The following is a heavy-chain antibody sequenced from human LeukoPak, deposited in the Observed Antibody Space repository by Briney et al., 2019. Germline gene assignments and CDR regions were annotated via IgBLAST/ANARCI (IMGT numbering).Heavy chain of an antibody. D-gene: IGHD5-12*01. J-gene: IGHJ4*02. CDR3: AKDSTDSGYPFDY. CDR2: ISYDGSNK. CDR1: GFTFSSYS. Sequence: GGSLRLSCAASGFTFSSYSMNWVRQAPGKGLEWVALISYDGSNKYYADSVKGRFTISRDNSKNTLYLQMNSLRAEDTAVFYCAKDSTDSGYPFDYWGQGTLVTVSS. V-gene: IGHV3-30*18.